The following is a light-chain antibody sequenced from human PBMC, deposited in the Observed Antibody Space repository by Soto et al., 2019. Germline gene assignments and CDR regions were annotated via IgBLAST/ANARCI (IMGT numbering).Light chain of an antibody. Sequence: EVVMTQSPATVSVSPGEGVTLSCRASQTISNDLAWYQQKPGQAPRLLIYGASTRATGVPARCSGGGSGTEFTLTISSLQSEDFAFYYCQQNNKWPPVTFGGGKKVEIK. J-gene: IGKJ4*01. CDR2: GAS. CDR3: QQNNKWPPVT. V-gene: IGKV3-15*01. CDR1: QTISND.